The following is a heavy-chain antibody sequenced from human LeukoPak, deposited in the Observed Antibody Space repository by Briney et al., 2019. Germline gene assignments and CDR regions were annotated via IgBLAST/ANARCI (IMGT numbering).Heavy chain of an antibody. D-gene: IGHD5-12*01. CDR1: GGSISSGSYY. CDR2: IYTSGSA. V-gene: IGHV4-61*02. CDR3: ARSGSGYLRYYFDY. J-gene: IGHJ4*02. Sequence: SETLSLTCTVSGGSISSGSYYWSWIRQPAGKGLEWIGRIYTSGSANYNPSLKSRVTISVDTSKNQFSLKLSSVTAADTAVYYCARSGSGYLRYYFDYWGQGTLVTVSS.